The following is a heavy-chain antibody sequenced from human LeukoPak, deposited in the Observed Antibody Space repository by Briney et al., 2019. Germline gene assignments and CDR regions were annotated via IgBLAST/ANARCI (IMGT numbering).Heavy chain of an antibody. V-gene: IGHV4-34*01. CDR2: INHSGST. D-gene: IGHD5-18*01. CDR1: GGSFSGYY. J-gene: IGHJ4*02. Sequence: SETLSLTCAVYGGSFSGYYWSWIRQPPGKGLEWIGEINHSGSTNYNPSLKSRVTISVDTSKNQFSLKLSSVTAANTAVYYCERDTATGLSGWGQGTLVTVSS. CDR3: ERDTATGLSG.